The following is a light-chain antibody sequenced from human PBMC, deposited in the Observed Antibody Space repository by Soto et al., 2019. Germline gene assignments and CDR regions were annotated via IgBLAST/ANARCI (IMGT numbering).Light chain of an antibody. Sequence: DVQMTQSPSSLSAPVGDRVTISCRASHDMPNNVDWDQQKLGIAPKRLISGASSLQSGVPSRFSGSRSGTEFTLTTISLEPEDVATYYCLQHDSYPWTFGQGTKVEIK. CDR3: LQHDSYPWT. CDR2: GAS. V-gene: IGKV1-17*01. CDR1: HDMPNN. J-gene: IGKJ1*01.